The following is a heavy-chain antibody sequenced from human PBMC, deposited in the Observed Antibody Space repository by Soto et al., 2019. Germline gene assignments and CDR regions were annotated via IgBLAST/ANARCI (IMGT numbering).Heavy chain of an antibody. CDR1: GDSISSSRYY. V-gene: IGHV4-39*01. D-gene: IGHD2-15*01. Sequence: PSETLSLTCTVSGDSISSSRYYWGWIRQPPGKGLEWIGNIYYSGSSYSNPSLKSRITISVDTSKNQFSLKLSSVTAADTAVYYCAGKAGGGRFNYGMDVWGQGTTVTVSS. J-gene: IGHJ6*02. CDR2: IYYSGSS. CDR3: AGKAGGGRFNYGMDV.